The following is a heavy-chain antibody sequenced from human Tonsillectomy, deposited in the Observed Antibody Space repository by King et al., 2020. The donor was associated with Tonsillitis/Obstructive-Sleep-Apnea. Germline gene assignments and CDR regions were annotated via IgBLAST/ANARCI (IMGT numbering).Heavy chain of an antibody. J-gene: IGHJ5*02. CDR1: GYTFTSYA. V-gene: IGHV7-4-1*02. CDR3: ARHQYYDFWSDNNHGWFDP. CDR2: INTNTGNP. D-gene: IGHD3-3*01. Sequence: VQLVQSGSELKKPEASVKVSCKASGYTFTSYAMNWVRQAPGQGLEWMGWINTNTGNPTYAQAFTGRFVFSLDTSVSTAYLQISSLKAEDTAVYYCARHQYYDFWSDNNHGWFDPWGQGTLVTVSS.